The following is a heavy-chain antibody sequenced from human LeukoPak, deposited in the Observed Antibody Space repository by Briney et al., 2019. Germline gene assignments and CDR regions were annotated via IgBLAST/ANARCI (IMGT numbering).Heavy chain of an antibody. CDR2: ISNTGSTI. D-gene: IGHD6-19*01. CDR1: GFTFSDYY. CDR3: ARGGRGGWYIFGY. J-gene: IGHJ4*02. V-gene: IGHV3-11*01. Sequence: GGSLRLSCAASGFTFSDYYMSWIRQAPGKGLEWVSYISNTGSTIYYADSVEGRFTISRDNAKNSLYLQMDSLRAEDTAVYYCARGGRGGWYIFGYWGQGTLVTVSS.